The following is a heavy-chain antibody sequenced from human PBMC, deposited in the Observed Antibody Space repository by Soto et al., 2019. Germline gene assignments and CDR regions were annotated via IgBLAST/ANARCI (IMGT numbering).Heavy chain of an antibody. Sequence: GGSLRLSCAASGFTFSSYAMSWVRQAPGKGLEWVSAISGSGGSTYYADSVKGRFTISRDNSKNTLYLQMNSLRAEDTAVYYCAKDQLGYCSGGSCPFGGDFDYWGQGTLVTVSS. D-gene: IGHD2-15*01. J-gene: IGHJ4*02. CDR3: AKDQLGYCSGGSCPFGGDFDY. CDR2: ISGSGGST. V-gene: IGHV3-23*01. CDR1: GFTFSSYA.